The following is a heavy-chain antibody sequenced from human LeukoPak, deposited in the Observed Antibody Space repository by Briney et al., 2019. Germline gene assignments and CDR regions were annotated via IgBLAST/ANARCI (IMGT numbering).Heavy chain of an antibody. CDR3: ARGHSRPWIQLWLRWFDP. CDR1: GGSFSGYY. J-gene: IGHJ5*02. V-gene: IGHV4-34*01. D-gene: IGHD5-18*01. Sequence: PSETLSLTCAVYGGSFSGYYWSWIRQPPGKGLEWIGEINHSGSTNYNPSLKSRVTISVDTSKNQFSLKLSSVTAADTAVYYCARGHSRPWIQLWLRWFDPWGQGTLVTVSS. CDR2: INHSGST.